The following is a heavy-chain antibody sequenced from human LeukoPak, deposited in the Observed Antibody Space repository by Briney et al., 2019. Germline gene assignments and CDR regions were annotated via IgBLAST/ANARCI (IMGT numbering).Heavy chain of an antibody. V-gene: IGHV3-21*01. CDR3: ARSGYYYDSSGYIIDY. J-gene: IGHJ4*02. CDR1: GFTFSSYS. Sequence: GGSLRLSCAASGFTFSSYSMNWVRQAPGKGLEWVSSTSSSSSYIYYADSVKGRFTISRDNAKNSLYLQMNSLRAEDTAVYYCARSGYYYDSSGYIIDYWGQGTLVTVSS. CDR2: TSSSSSYI. D-gene: IGHD3-22*01.